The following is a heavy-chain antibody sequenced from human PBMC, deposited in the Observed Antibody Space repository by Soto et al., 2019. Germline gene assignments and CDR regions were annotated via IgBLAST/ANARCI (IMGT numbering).Heavy chain of an antibody. CDR2: ISGGGDYT. CDR3: ANVGCRGGSWYSTDEYFHH. Sequence: EVQLLESGGGLVQPGGSLRLSCAASGFSFSSYAMNWVRQAPGKGLEWVSAISGGGDYTYYADSVKGRFTISRDNSKKTLYLQMHCLGAEATAVVYCANVGCRGGSWYSTDEYFHHWGQGTLVTVGS. V-gene: IGHV3-23*01. CDR1: GFSFSSYA. D-gene: IGHD2-15*01. J-gene: IGHJ1*01.